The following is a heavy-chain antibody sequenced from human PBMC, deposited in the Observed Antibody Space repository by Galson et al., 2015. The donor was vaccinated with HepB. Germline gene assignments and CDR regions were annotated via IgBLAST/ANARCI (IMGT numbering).Heavy chain of an antibody. D-gene: IGHD3-10*01. J-gene: IGHJ4*02. CDR1: GFTFSSYA. V-gene: IGHV3-23*01. Sequence: SLRLSCAASGFTFSSYAMSWVRQAPGKGLEWVSAISGSGGSTSYADSVKGRFTISRDNSKNTLYLQMNSLRAEDTAVYYCAKRYGSGNYFLERHLDYWGQGTLVTVSS. CDR3: AKRYGSGNYFLERHLDY. CDR2: ISGSGGST.